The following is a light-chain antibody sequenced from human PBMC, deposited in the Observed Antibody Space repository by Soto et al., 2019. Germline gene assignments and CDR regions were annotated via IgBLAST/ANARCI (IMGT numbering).Light chain of an antibody. J-gene: IGLJ3*02. CDR2: RND. CDR1: SSNIGSNY. Sequence: QSVLTQAPSASGTPGQRVTISCSGSSSNIGSNYVYWYQQFPGTSPKLLIYRNDRRPSGVPDRFSGSKSGTSASLAISGLRSEDEADYYCATWDDSLIGPVFGGGTKVTVL. CDR3: ATWDDSLIGPV. V-gene: IGLV1-47*01.